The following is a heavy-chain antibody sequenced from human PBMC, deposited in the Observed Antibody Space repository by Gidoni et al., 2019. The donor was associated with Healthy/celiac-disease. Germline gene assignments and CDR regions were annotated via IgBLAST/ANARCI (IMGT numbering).Heavy chain of an antibody. Sequence: EVQLVESGGGLVKPGGSLRLSCAASGFTFSSYSMHWVGQAPGKGLEWVSSIISSSSYIYYADSWKGRFTISRDNAQNSLYLQMNSLRAEDTAVYYCARYFLSSSPPHHTHYVMDVWGQGTTVTVSS. V-gene: IGHV3-21*01. CDR3: ARYFLSSSPPHHTHYVMDV. J-gene: IGHJ6*02. D-gene: IGHD6-13*01. CDR2: IISSSSYI. CDR1: GFTFSSYS.